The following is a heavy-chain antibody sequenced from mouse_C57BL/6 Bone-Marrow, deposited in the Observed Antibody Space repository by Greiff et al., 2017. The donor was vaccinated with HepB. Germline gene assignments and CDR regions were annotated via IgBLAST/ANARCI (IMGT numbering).Heavy chain of an antibody. D-gene: IGHD2-10*02. J-gene: IGHJ2*01. CDR2: ISSGGSYT. Sequence: VESGGDLVKPGGSLKLSCAASGFTFSSYGMSWVRQTPDKRLEWVATISSGGSYTYYPDSVKGRFTISRDNAKNTLYLQMSSLKSEDTAMYYCARQGPRYGNSYYWGQGTTLTVSS. V-gene: IGHV5-6*01. CDR1: GFTFSSYG. CDR3: ARQGPRYGNSYY.